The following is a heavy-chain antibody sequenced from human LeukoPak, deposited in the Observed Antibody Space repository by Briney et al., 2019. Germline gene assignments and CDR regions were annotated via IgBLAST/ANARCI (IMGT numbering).Heavy chain of an antibody. V-gene: IGHV3-23*01. CDR3: AKDRRYCSGGSCFYFDY. D-gene: IGHD2-15*01. CDR2: ISGSGGST. CDR1: GFTFSTYA. J-gene: IGHJ4*02. Sequence: GGSLRLSCATSGFTFSTYAMSWVRQAPGKGLEWVSAISGSGGSTYYADSVKGRFTISRDNSKNTLYLQMNSLRAEDTAVYYCAKDRRYCSGGSCFYFDYWGQGTLVTVSS.